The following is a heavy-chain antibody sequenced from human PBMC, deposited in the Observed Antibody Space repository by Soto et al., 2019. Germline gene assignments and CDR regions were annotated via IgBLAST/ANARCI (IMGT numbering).Heavy chain of an antibody. CDR3: ARKSGPWLPYFDY. CDR1: GFTFSNYI. D-gene: IGHD6-19*01. V-gene: IGHV3-23*01. Sequence: EVQLLESGGGLVQPGGSLRLSCATSGFTFSNYIVSWVRQAPGTGLEWVASVGGSEGQTWYADSVKGRFTISRDSSHNSLFLQMNSLRAEDTAMYYCARKSGPWLPYFDYWGPGTLVTVSS. CDR2: VGGSEGQT. J-gene: IGHJ4*02.